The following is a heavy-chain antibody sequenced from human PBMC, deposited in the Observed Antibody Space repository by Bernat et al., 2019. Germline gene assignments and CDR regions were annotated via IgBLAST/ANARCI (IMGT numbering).Heavy chain of an antibody. Sequence: FSGYYWSWIRQPPGKGLEWIGEINHSGSTNYNPSLKSRVTISVDTSKNQFSLKLSSVTAADTAVYYCARGLESSRAARLVGGTFDYWG. V-gene: IGHV4-34*01. J-gene: IGHJ4*01. CDR1: FSGYY. CDR3: ARGLESSRAARLVGGTFDY. CDR2: INHSGST. D-gene: IGHD6-6*01.